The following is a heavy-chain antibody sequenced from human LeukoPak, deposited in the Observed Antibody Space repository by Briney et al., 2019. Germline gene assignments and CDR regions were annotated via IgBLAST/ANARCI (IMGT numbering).Heavy chain of an antibody. CDR2: ISSSGSST. D-gene: IGHD3-10*01. Sequence: PGGSLRLSCAASGFTFSSYAMTWVRQAPGKGLEWVSAISSSGSSTYYADSVKGRFTIPRDNSKNTLYLQMNNLRAEDTAIYYCVKEIEPRVLRIWFDPWGQGTLATVSS. CDR1: GFTFSSYA. CDR3: VKEIEPRVLRIWFDP. J-gene: IGHJ5*02. V-gene: IGHV3-23*01.